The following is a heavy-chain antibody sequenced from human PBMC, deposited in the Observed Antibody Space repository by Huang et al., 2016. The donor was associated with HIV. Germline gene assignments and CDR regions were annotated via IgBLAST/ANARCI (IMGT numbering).Heavy chain of an antibody. CDR2: SIPRVRAP. V-gene: IGHV1-69*01. CDR3: AMSLRYQYDSRSYWGRYFDY. D-gene: IGHD3-16*01. Sequence: QVQLEQSGPAVRKPGSSVKVSCQASGGSFSDQIISWVRQAPGQRFEWMGGSIPRVRAPAYAQEFKGRVTMTADESTATIYMELNSLTSEDTAVYYCAMSLRYQYDSRSYWGRYFDYWGQGTLVTVSS. CDR1: GGSFSDQI. J-gene: IGHJ4*02.